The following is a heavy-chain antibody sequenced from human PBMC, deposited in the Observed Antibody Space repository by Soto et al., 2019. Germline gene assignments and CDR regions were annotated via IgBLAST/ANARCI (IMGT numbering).Heavy chain of an antibody. V-gene: IGHV3-7*01. J-gene: IGHJ4*02. CDR2: IKQDGSEK. CDR1: GFTFSRYW. CDR3: ARDQKVYCSSTSCHSLNFDY. Sequence: GGSLRLSCAASGFTFSRYWMSWVRQAPGKGLEWVANIKQDGSEKYYVDSVKGRFTVSRDNAKNSLYLQMNSLRAEDTAVYYCARDQKVYCSSTSCHSLNFDYWGQGTLVTVSS. D-gene: IGHD2-2*01.